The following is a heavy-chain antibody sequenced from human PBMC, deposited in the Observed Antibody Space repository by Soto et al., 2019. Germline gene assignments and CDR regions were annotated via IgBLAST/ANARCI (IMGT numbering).Heavy chain of an antibody. CDR2: ISGSGDRT. D-gene: IGHD3-22*01. CDR1: GITISNYP. Sequence: GGSLRLSCAASGITISNYPMSWVRQAPGKGLDWVSGISGSGDRTYYADSAKGRFTIYKDISRNSLSLQLDSLGVEDTAVYFCVKDDGGYPSTAPHWGQGTLVTVSS. V-gene: IGHV3-23*01. CDR3: VKDDGGYPSTAPH. J-gene: IGHJ4*02.